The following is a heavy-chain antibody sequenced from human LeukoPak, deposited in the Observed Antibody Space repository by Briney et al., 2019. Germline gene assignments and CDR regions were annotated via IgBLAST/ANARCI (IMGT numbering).Heavy chain of an antibody. CDR1: GGSIINYY. CDR3: ARQSISGSSLSYFDY. Sequence: SETLPHTCTVTGGSIINYYWSWIRQPLAKGLEWIGDIYDSGSTYYNLCLNRQVTISVDTSKNQCFLKFSSVTAADTAVYYCARQSISGSSLSYFDYWGQGTLVNVSS. D-gene: IGHD3-22*01. CDR2: IYDSGST. J-gene: IGHJ4*02. V-gene: IGHV4-59*01.